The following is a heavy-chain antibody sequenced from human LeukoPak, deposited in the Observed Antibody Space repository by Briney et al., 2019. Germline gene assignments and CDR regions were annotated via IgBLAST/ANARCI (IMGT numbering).Heavy chain of an antibody. CDR2: MYYRGRT. J-gene: IGHJ4*02. CDR3: ATRVEQWLTPFDY. V-gene: IGHV4-59*08. CDR1: GGTISSYY. D-gene: IGHD6-19*01. Sequence: PSETLSLTCAASGGTISSYYWSWIRQSPGKGLEWIGYMYYRGRTNYNPSLKSRVTISVDTSENQFSLKLSSMTAADPAVYYSATRVEQWLTPFDYWGQGTLVTVSS.